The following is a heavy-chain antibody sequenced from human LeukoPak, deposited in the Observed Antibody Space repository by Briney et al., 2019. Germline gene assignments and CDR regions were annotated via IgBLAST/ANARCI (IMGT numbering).Heavy chain of an antibody. CDR1: GYIFTTYY. CDR2: INPNSGGT. J-gene: IGHJ4*02. D-gene: IGHD6-13*01. Sequence: ASVKVSCKASGYIFTTYYMHWVRQAPGQGLEWMGWINPNSGGTNYAQKFQGRVTMTRDTSISTAYMELSRLRSDDTAVYYCARETQGSSWYYFDYWGQGTLVTVSS. CDR3: ARETQGSSWYYFDY. V-gene: IGHV1-2*02.